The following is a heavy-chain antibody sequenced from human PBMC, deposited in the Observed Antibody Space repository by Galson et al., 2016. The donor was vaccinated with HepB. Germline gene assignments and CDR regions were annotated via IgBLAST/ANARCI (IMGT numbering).Heavy chain of an antibody. D-gene: IGHD1-26*01. V-gene: IGHV3-30-3*01. Sequence: SLRLSCATSGFTFSRYAMYWVRQAPGKGLEWVAVISYDGSNIYYADSVKGRFTISRDNSKNTLYLQMNSLGAEDTAVYYCAKGGDTRDWGQGTLVTVSS. CDR2: ISYDGSNI. CDR3: AKGGDTRD. J-gene: IGHJ4*02. CDR1: GFTFSRYA.